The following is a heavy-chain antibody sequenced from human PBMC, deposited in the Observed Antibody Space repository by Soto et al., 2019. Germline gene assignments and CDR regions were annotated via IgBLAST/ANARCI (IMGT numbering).Heavy chain of an antibody. Sequence: QVQLVESGGGVVQPGRSLRLSCAASGFTFSSYVMHWVRHAPAKGLEWVAVISYDGSNKYYAYSVTGRFTISRDNSKHTLSMQMNSLRAEDTAVYYEAKDRPGCFDYWGQGTLVTVSA. D-gene: IGHD6-6*01. V-gene: IGHV3-30*18. CDR2: ISYDGSNK. CDR3: AKDRPGCFDY. J-gene: IGHJ4*02. CDR1: GFTFSSYV.